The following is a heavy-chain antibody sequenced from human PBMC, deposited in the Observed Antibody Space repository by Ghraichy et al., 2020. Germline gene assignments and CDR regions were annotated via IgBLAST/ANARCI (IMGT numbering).Heavy chain of an antibody. V-gene: IGHV3-11*01. CDR1: GFTFSGYY. CDR3: ARGFRDYEYYGMDV. J-gene: IGHJ6*02. D-gene: IGHD3-10*01. Sequence: GESLNISCAASGFTFSGYYMNWIRQAPGGGLQWLSYISSDGTTIYYADSVKGQFTISRDNARNSLYLQMKSLRVEDTAVYFCARGFRDYEYYGMDVWGQGTTVSVSS. CDR2: ISSDGTTI.